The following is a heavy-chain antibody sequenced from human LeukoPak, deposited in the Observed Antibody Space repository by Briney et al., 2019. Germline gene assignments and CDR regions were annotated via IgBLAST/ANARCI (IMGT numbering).Heavy chain of an antibody. CDR3: ARVSGSIAAAGTGPFDY. CDR1: GYTFTSYG. D-gene: IGHD6-13*01. CDR2: ISAYNGNT. Sequence: ASVKVSCKASGYTFTSYGISWVRQAPGQGLEWMGWISAYNGNTNYAQKLQGRVTMTTDTSTSTAYMELRSLRSDDTAVYYCARVSGSIAAAGTGPFDYWGQGTLVTVSS. J-gene: IGHJ4*02. V-gene: IGHV1-18*01.